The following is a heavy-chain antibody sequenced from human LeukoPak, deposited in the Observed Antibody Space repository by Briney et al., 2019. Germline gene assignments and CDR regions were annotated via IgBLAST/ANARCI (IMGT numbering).Heavy chain of an antibody. D-gene: IGHD6-13*01. CDR2: IYYSGST. J-gene: IGHJ4*02. CDR3: ARGIAAATVYYFDY. CDR1: GGSISSGGYY. Sequence: SQTLSLTCTVSGGSISSGGYYWSWLRQHPGKGLEWIGYIYYSGSTNYNPSLKSRVTISVDTSKNQFSLKLSSVTAADTAVYYCARGIAAATVYYFDYWGQGTLVTVSS. V-gene: IGHV4-31*03.